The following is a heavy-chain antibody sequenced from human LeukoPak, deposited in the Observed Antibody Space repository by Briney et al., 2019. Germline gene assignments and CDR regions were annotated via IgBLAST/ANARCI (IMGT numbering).Heavy chain of an antibody. J-gene: IGHJ6*02. CDR1: GFTFSNYA. V-gene: IGHV3-23*01. Sequence: GGSLRLSCAASGFTFSNYAMSWVRQAPGKGLEWVSTIRGSGGSTHYADSVKGRFTISRDNSKNTLYLQMNSLRAEDTAVYYCAKDGAYSYGPFGGVTKDYYYGMDVWGQGTTVTVSS. D-gene: IGHD5-18*01. CDR2: IRGSGGST. CDR3: AKDGAYSYGPFGGVTKDYYYGMDV.